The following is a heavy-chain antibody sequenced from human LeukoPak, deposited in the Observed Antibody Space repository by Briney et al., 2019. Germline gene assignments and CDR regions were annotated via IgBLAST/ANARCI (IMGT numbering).Heavy chain of an antibody. D-gene: IGHD6-13*01. J-gene: IGHJ4*02. CDR2: ISWNSGNI. CDR3: AKAAASDGLAATDY. CDR1: GFTFDDYA. Sequence: PGGSLRLSCVASGFTFDDYAMHWVRQAPGKGLEWVAGISWNSGNIGYVDSVKGRFTISRDNARNSLYLRMNSLRAEDSALYYCAKAAASDGLAATDYWGQGTLVTVSS. V-gene: IGHV3-9*01.